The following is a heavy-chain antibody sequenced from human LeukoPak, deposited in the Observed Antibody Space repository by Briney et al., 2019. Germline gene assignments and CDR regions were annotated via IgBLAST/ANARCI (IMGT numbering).Heavy chain of an antibody. D-gene: IGHD3-3*01. CDR2: IYYSGST. CDR1: GGSISSYY. J-gene: IGHJ4*02. V-gene: IGHV4-59*06. Sequence: PSETLSLTCTVSGGSISSYYWSWIRQHPGKGLEWIGYIYYSGSTYYNPSLKSRVTISVDTSKNQFSLKLSSVTAADTAVYYCASESPITIFGVVTSSWGQGTLVTVSS. CDR3: ASESPITIFGVVTSS.